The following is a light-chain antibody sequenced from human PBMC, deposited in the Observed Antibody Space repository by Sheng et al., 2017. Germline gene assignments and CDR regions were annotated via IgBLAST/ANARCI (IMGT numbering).Light chain of an antibody. V-gene: IGLV3-19*01. J-gene: IGLJ3*02. CDR3: KSGDSSGNLPWV. Sequence: SSELTQDPVVSVALGQTVRITCQGDSLRRYYASWYQQKPGQAPVVVIYGTNNRPSGIPDRFSGSSSGNTASLTITGAQAEDEADYYCKSGDSSGNLPWVFGGGTKLTVL. CDR2: GTN. CDR1: SLRRYY.